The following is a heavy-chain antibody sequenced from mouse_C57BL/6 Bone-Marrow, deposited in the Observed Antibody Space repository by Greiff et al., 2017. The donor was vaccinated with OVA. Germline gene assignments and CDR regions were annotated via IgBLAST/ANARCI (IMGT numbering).Heavy chain of an antibody. Sequence: EVKVVESGGGLVKPGGSLKLSCAASGFTFSSYAMSWVRQTPEKRLEWVATISDGGSYTYYPDNVKGRFTISRDNAKNNLYLQMSHLKSEDTAMYYCARDSYGSSPYWYFDVWGTGTTVTVSS. CDR1: GFTFSSYA. D-gene: IGHD1-1*01. CDR2: ISDGGSYT. J-gene: IGHJ1*03. V-gene: IGHV5-4*01. CDR3: ARDSYGSSPYWYFDV.